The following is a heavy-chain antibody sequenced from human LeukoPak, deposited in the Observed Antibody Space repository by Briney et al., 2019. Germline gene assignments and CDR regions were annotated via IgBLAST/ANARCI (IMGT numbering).Heavy chain of an antibody. D-gene: IGHD3-22*01. J-gene: IGHJ3*02. V-gene: IGHV4-4*07. CDR1: GGSISSYY. CDR3: VRDPYYFESSGLHDVIDI. CDR2: IITSGTT. Sequence: SETLSLTCTASGGSISSYYVNWIRHPAGKGLEWVGRIITSGTTTYNPSLMSRVTTFVDSTTNQFSLNLSNVPAADTAVYYCVRDPYYFESSGLHDVIDIWGQGTMVTVSS.